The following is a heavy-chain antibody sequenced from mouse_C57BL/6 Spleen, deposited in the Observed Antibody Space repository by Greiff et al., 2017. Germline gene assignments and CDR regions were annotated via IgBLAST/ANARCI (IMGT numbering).Heavy chain of an antibody. CDR2: ISSGSSTN. V-gene: IGHV5-17*01. J-gene: IGHJ1*01. CDR1: GFTFSDYG. Sequence: EVQLVESGGGLVKPGGSLKLSCAASGFTFSDYGMHWVRQAPEKGLEWVAYISSGSSTNYYADSVKGRFTISRDNAKNTLFLQMTSLRSEDTAMYYCATIYYDYLGYFDVWSAGTTVTVSS. D-gene: IGHD2-4*01. CDR3: ATIYYDYLGYFDV.